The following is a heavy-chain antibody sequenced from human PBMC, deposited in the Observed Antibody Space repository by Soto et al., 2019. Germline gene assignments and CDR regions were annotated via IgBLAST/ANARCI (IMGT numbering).Heavy chain of an antibody. CDR2: TVSDGTKA. V-gene: IGHV3-33*01. Sequence: QVQLVESGVGVVQPGTSLRLSCAASGFTFSRHGMHWVPQPPGNEPECVAVTVSDGTKAFYADSVWGRFTMSRDNSRNRLFLEIDNLRVEDTALYYCARDDDYDDNGLDHWGQGTQVSVSS. D-gene: IGHD3-16*01. CDR1: GFTFSRHG. CDR3: ARDDDYDDNGLDH. J-gene: IGHJ5*02.